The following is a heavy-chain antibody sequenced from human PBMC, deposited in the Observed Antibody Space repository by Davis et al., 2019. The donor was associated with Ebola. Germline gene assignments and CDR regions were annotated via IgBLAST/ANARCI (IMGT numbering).Heavy chain of an antibody. V-gene: IGHV3-23*01. J-gene: IGHJ4*02. Sequence: GESLKISCAASGFTFTGNAMTWVRQAPGRGLEWVSDIRGNGNRHYADSVKGRFTISRDDPTSMLYVQMNSLRAEDTAVYYCAREVGPVYFDYWGQGTLVTVSS. CDR2: IRGNGNR. CDR3: AREVGPVYFDY. CDR1: GFTFTGNA.